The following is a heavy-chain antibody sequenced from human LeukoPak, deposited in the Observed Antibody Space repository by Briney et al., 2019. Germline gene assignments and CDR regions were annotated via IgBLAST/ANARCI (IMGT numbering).Heavy chain of an antibody. J-gene: IGHJ6*03. CDR1: GGSISSSSYY. CDR3: ARELYSSSWDQYYYYYYYMDV. Sequence: PSETLSLTCTVSGGSISSSSYYWGWIRQPPGKGLEWTGSMYYSGSTYYNPSLKSRVTISVDTSKNQFSLKLSSVTAADTAVYYCARELYSSSWDQYYYYYYYMDVWGKGTTVTVSS. D-gene: IGHD6-13*01. CDR2: MYYSGST. V-gene: IGHV4-39*07.